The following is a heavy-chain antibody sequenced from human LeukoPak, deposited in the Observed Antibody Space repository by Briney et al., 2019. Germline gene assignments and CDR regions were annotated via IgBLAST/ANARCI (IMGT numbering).Heavy chain of an antibody. CDR1: GFTFSSYA. CDR2: ISGSGGST. J-gene: IGHJ4*02. V-gene: IGHV3-23*01. Sequence: QSGGSLRLSCAASGFTFSSYAMSWVRQAPGKGLEWVSAISGSGGSTYYADSVKGRFTISRDNSENTLYLQMNSLRAEDTAVYYCAKAGTQLDYFDYWGQGTLVTVSS. CDR3: AKAGTQLDYFDY. D-gene: IGHD1-1*01.